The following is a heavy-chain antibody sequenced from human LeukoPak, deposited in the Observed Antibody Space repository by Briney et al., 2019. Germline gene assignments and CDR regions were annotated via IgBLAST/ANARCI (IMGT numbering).Heavy chain of an antibody. CDR3: ARGGMDYYFDY. CDR1: GYTFTNYA. CDR2: THAGNGNT. D-gene: IGHD3/OR15-3a*01. V-gene: IGHV1-3*01. J-gene: IGHJ4*02. Sequence: ASVKVSCKASGYTFTNYAMHWVRQAPGQGLEWMGWTHAGNGNTKCSQKFQGTVTITRDTSASTAYMELSSLRSEDTAVYYCARGGMDYYFDYWGQGTLVTVSS.